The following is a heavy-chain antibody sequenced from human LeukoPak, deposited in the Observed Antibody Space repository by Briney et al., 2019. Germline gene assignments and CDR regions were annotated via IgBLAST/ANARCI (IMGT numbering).Heavy chain of an antibody. CDR1: GGSFSGYY. CDR3: ARDPLAYRGGDCYAFDI. J-gene: IGHJ3*02. D-gene: IGHD2-21*02. V-gene: IGHV4-34*01. CDR2: INHSGST. Sequence: SSETLSLTCAVYGGSFSGYYWSWIRQPPGKGLEWIGEINHSGSTNYNPSLKSRVTISVDTSKNQFSLKLSSVTAADTAVYYCARDPLAYRGGDCYAFDIWGQGTMVTVSS.